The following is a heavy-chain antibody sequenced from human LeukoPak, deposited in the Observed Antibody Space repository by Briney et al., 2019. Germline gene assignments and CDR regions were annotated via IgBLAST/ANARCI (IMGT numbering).Heavy chain of an antibody. CDR1: GYTFTSYY. J-gene: IGHJ4*02. D-gene: IGHD3-10*01. CDR3: ARGGLTYYYGSGSQGDDY. V-gene: IGHV1-46*01. Sequence: GASVKVSCKASGYTFTSYYMHWVRQAPGQGLEWMGMINPSGGSTSYAQKFQGRVTMTRDTSTSTVYMELSSLRSEDTAVYYCARGGLTYYYGSGSQGDDYWGQGTLVTVSS. CDR2: INPSGGST.